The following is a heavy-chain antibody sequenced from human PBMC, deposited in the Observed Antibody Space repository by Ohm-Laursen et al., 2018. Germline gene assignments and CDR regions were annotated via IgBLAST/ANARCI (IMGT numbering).Heavy chain of an antibody. J-gene: IGHJ3*02. Sequence: SLRLSCTASGFIFSSYAMSWVRQAPGKGLEWVSAISGSGATSYYADSLKGRFTISRDDAKNSLYLLMNSLRDEDTAVYYCARRGITADVGHDAFDIWGQGTVVTVSS. CDR2: ISGSGATS. CDR1: GFIFSSYA. D-gene: IGHD6-13*01. CDR3: ARRGITADVGHDAFDI. V-gene: IGHV3-23*01.